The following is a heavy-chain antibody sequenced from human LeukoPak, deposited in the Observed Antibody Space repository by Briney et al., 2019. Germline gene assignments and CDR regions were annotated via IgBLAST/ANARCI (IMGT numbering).Heavy chain of an antibody. J-gene: IGHJ5*02. D-gene: IGHD2-2*01. CDR3: ARVAYCSSTSCYDWGYNWFDP. Sequence: ASVKVSCKASGYTFTSYNINWVRQATGQGLEWMGWINPNSGNTGYAQKFQGRVTMTRNTSISTAYMELSSLRSEDTAVYYCARVAYCSSTSCYDWGYNWFDPWGQGTLVTVSS. CDR1: GYTFTSYN. V-gene: IGHV1-8*01. CDR2: INPNSGNT.